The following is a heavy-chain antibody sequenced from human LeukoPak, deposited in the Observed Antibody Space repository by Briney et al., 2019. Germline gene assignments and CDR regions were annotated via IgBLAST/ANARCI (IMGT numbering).Heavy chain of an antibody. CDR3: AKDGQSPFDP. CDR1: GLTFSMYW. CDR2: IKKDGSAK. V-gene: IGHV3-7*01. J-gene: IGHJ5*02. D-gene: IGHD3/OR15-3a*01. Sequence: GGSLRLSCAASGLTFSMYWMSWVRQSPGKGLEWVANIKKDGSAKYYVDSVRGRFTISRDNAKNSLYLQMNSLRAEDTAVYYCAKDGQSPFDPWGQGTLVTVSS.